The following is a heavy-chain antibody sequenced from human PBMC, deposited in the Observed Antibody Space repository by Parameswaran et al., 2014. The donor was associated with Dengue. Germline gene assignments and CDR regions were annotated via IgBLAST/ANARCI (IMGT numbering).Heavy chain of an antibody. CDR3: ARLRLTVTTLDFDY. Sequence: WIRQPPGKALEWLAHIFSNDEKSYSTSLKSRLTISKDTSKSQVVLTMTNMDPVDTATYYCARLRLTVTTLDFDYWGQGTLVTVSS. V-gene: IGHV2-26*01. D-gene: IGHD4-17*01. CDR2: IFSNDEK. J-gene: IGHJ4*02.